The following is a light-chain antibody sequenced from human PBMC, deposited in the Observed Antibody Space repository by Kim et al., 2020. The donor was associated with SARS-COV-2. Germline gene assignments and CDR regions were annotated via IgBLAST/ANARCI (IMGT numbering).Light chain of an antibody. Sequence: DIVMTQSPLSLPVTPGEPASISCRSSQSLRHSSGYNYLDWYLQKPGQSPQLLIYLGSNRASGVPDRFSGSGSGTDFTLKISRVEAEDVGVYYCMQVLQTPFTFGGGTKLEI. V-gene: IGKV2-28*01. CDR1: QSLRHSSGYNY. CDR3: MQVLQTPFT. J-gene: IGKJ4*01. CDR2: LGS.